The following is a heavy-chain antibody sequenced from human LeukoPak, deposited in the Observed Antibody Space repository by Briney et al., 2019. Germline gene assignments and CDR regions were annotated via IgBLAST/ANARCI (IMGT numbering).Heavy chain of an antibody. D-gene: IGHD2/OR15-2a*01. J-gene: IGHJ4*02. CDR2: ISSTSSPI. Sequence: GGSLRLSCAASGFTFNTYSMNWVRQAPGKGLEWVSYISSTSSPIYYADSVTGRFTISRDNARDSLHLQMNSLRDEDTAVYYCARAGSNSGPDFDYWGQGILVTVSS. CDR3: ARAGSNSGPDFDY. CDR1: GFTFNTYS. V-gene: IGHV3-48*02.